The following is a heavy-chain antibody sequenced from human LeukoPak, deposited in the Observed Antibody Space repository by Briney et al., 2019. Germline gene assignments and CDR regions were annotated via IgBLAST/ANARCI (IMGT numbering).Heavy chain of an antibody. V-gene: IGHV1-18*01. CDR3: ARVPPFGSSWPHYYYYYMDV. D-gene: IGHD6-13*01. CDR1: GYTFTSYG. J-gene: IGHJ6*03. Sequence: ASVKVSCKASGYTFTSYGISWVRQAPGQGLEWMGWISAYNGNTNYARKLQGRVTMTTDTSTSTAYMELRSLRSDDTAVYYCARVPPFGSSWPHYYYYYMDVWGKGTTVTVSS. CDR2: ISAYNGNT.